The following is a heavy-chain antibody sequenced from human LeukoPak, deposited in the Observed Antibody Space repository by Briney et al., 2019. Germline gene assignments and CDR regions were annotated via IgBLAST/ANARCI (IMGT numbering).Heavy chain of an antibody. CDR1: GFTFSDYY. CDR2: IYSGGST. Sequence: GGSLRLSCAASGFTFSDYYMSWIRQAPGKGLEWVSVIYSGGSTYYADSVKGRFTISRDNSKNTLYLQLNSLRAEDTAVYYCARERINSYGSPFGYWGQGTLVTVSS. D-gene: IGHD5-18*01. V-gene: IGHV3-53*01. CDR3: ARERINSYGSPFGY. J-gene: IGHJ4*02.